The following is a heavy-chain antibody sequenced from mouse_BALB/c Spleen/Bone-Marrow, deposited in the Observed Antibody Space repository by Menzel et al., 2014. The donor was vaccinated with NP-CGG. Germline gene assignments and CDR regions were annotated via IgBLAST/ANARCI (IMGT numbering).Heavy chain of an antibody. Sequence: QVQLHQSGAELVKPGASVKLSCKASGYTFTSYYIYWVKQRPGQGLEWIGEINPSNGGTTFNETFKSKATLTVDKSAATAYMQLSSLASEDSAVYYCARSSGNWFAYWGQGTLVTVSA. CDR2: INPSNGGT. CDR3: ARSSGNWFAY. CDR1: GYTFTSYY. J-gene: IGHJ3*01. V-gene: IGHV1S81*02. D-gene: IGHD1-3*01.